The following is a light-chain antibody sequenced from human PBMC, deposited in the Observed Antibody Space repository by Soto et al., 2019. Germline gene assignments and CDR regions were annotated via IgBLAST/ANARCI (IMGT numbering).Light chain of an antibody. V-gene: IGKV3D-20*02. CDR1: QSVSSSY. CDR2: DVS. CDR3: QQRDYWQVT. J-gene: IGKJ5*01. Sequence: LKKSPGTLSFSKGARATLSCRASQSVSSSYLAWYQQKHGQAHRLIIYDVSNRATGIPARFSGSLYGTDVAINIGSLQTEDGAVYYGQQRDYWQVTFGQGRLLDIK.